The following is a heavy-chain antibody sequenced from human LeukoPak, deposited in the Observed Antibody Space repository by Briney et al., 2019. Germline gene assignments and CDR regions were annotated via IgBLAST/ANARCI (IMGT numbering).Heavy chain of an antibody. CDR1: GASISSDY. J-gene: IGHJ2*01. CDR2: ISYSGST. Sequence: PSETLSLTCTASGASISSDYWSWIRQPPGKGLELIGFISYSGSTTYNPSLKSRVTISVDTSRSQFSLKLTSVTAADTAVYYCARLGSNNGWYWHFVVWGRGTLVTVSS. D-gene: IGHD2-8*01. V-gene: IGHV4-59*08. CDR3: ARLGSNNGWYWHFVV.